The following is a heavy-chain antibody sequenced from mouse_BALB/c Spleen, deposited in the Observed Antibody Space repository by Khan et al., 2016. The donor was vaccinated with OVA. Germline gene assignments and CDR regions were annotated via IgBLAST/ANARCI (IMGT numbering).Heavy chain of an antibody. CDR2: ISSGSSTI. CDR1: GFTFSSFG. V-gene: IGHV5-17*02. Sequence: EVELVESGGGLVQPGGSRKLSCAASGFTFSSFGMHWVRQAPEKGLEWVAYISSGSSTIYYADTVKGLFTISRNTPKNTLLLQMTSLRSEDTAMYYCARFPLYYGYVDYWGQGTTLTVSS. D-gene: IGHD1-1*01. CDR3: ARFPLYYGYVDY. J-gene: IGHJ2*01.